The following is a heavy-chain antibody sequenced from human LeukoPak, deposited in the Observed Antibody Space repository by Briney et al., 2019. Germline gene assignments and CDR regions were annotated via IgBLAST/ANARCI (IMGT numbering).Heavy chain of an antibody. D-gene: IGHD7-27*01. J-gene: IGHJ4*02. CDR3: ARDLTGDAY. CDR1: GLTFSTYW. Sequence: GGSLRLSCAASGLTFSTYWMHWVRQAPGKGLVWVSRIYSDEKTAGYADSVKGRFTISKDNAANTLYLQMNSLTAEDTAVYYCARDLTGDAYWGQGTLVTVSS. CDR2: IYSDEKTA. V-gene: IGHV3-74*01.